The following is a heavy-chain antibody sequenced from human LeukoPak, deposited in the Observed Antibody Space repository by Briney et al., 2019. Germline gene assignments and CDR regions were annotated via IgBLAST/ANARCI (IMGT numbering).Heavy chain of an antibody. CDR1: GGSFVTYA. CDR2: IIPILGSE. CDR3: ARDRGSGGNVPRYFHH. V-gene: IGHV1-69*13. D-gene: IGHD2-15*01. J-gene: IGHJ1*01. Sequence: ASVKVSCKTSGGSFVTYAFSWVRQTPGQGLEWMGEIIPILGSEDYAQKFQGRVTITADESSRTVSMEVRSLRSEDTAVYYCARDRGSGGNVPRYFHHWGQGTLIIVSS.